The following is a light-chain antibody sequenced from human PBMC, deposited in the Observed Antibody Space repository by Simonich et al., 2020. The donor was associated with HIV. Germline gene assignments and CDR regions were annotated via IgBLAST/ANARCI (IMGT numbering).Light chain of an antibody. Sequence: QSVLTQPPSVSGAPGQRVTISCTGSSPNIGAGYDVHWYQQLPRSAPKLLIYDHVKRPSGVPGRVSASESGTSASLAITGLQAEDEADYYCQSYDSSLSGWVFGGGTKVTVL. V-gene: IGLV1-40*01. CDR1: SPNIGAGYD. CDR3: QSYDSSLSGWV. CDR2: DHV. J-gene: IGLJ3*02.